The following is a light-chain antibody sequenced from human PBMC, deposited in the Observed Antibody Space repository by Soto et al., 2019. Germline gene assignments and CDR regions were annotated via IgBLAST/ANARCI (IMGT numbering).Light chain of an antibody. CDR3: QKYNTYSRK. CDR2: DAS. Sequence: DIQMTQSPSTLSASVGDIVTITCRASQSINYWLAWYQQKPGKAPKLLIYDASSLESGVPSRFSGSGSGTEFTLTISSLQPDDFATYYCQKYNTYSRKFGQGTKVDIK. CDR1: QSINYW. J-gene: IGKJ1*01. V-gene: IGKV1-5*01.